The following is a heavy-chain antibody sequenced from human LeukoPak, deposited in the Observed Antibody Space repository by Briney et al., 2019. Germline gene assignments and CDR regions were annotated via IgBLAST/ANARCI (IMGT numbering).Heavy chain of an antibody. Sequence: GGSLRLSCVASGFTFSNSWMYWVRQAPGKGLEGVANIKKDGSGESYGDSVKGRFTISRDNAESSLYLQMNNLRAEDTAVYFCAAGDTLEFWDQGTLVTVSS. CDR2: IKKDGSGE. CDR1: GFTFSNSW. CDR3: AAGDTLEF. D-gene: IGHD2-21*01. J-gene: IGHJ4*02. V-gene: IGHV3-7*03.